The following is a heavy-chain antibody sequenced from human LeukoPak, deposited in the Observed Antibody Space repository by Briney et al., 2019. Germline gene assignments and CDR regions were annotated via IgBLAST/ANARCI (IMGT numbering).Heavy chain of an antibody. V-gene: IGHV4-30-2*01. CDR1: GGSISSGGYS. CDR2: IYHSGST. CDR3: ARDAGGIAAASIYFQH. D-gene: IGHD6-13*01. Sequence: KPPETLSLTCTVSGGSISSGGYSWSWIRQPPGKGLEWIGYIYHSGSTYYNPSLKSRVTISVDRSKNQFSLKLSSVTAADTAVYYCARDAGGIAAASIYFQHWGQGTLVTVSS. J-gene: IGHJ1*01.